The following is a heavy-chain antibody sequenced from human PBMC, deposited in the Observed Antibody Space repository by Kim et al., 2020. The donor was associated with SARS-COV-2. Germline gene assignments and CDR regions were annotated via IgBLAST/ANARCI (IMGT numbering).Heavy chain of an antibody. J-gene: IGHJ4*02. D-gene: IGHD3-22*01. Sequence: YNADSGKGRLTISRDNSKNSLYLQMNSLRTEDTALYYCAKEDYDSSGYFNWGQGTLVTVSS. CDR3: AKEDYDSSGYFN. V-gene: IGHV3-43*01.